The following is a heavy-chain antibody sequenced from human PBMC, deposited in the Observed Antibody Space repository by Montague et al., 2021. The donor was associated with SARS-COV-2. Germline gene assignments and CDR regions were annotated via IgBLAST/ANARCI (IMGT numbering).Heavy chain of an antibody. D-gene: IGHD3-22*01. V-gene: IGHV3-23*01. Sequence: SLRLSCAASGFTFSSYAMSWVRQAPGKGLEWVSAISGSGGSTYYADSVKGRFTISRDNSKNTLYLQMNSLRAEDTAVYYCAKDHMERATGWGIVVVITTLLDYWGQGTLVTVSS. CDR2: ISGSGGST. J-gene: IGHJ4*02. CDR1: GFTFSSYA. CDR3: AKDHMERATGWGIVVVITTLLDY.